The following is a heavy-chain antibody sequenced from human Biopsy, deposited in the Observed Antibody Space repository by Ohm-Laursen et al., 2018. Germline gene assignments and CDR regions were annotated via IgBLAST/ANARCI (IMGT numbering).Heavy chain of an antibody. J-gene: IGHJ4*02. Sequence: SETLSLTCTVFGVSISSYFWSWIRQPLGKGLEWIGYVSYSGNTNYNPSLKSRVTISVDTSKNHFSLKLTSVTAADTAVYYCARESALAGDFDSWGQGTLVTVSS. D-gene: IGHD6-19*01. CDR1: GVSISSYF. CDR2: VSYSGNT. V-gene: IGHV4-59*01. CDR3: ARESALAGDFDS.